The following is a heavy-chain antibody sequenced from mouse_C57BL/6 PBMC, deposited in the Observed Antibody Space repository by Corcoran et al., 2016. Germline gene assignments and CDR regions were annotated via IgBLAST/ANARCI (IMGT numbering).Heavy chain of an antibody. CDR2: IYWDDDK. CDR1: GFSLSTSGMG. J-gene: IGHJ4*01. CDR3: ARRAKDGDYAMDY. V-gene: IGHV8-12*01. Sequence: QVTLKESGPGILQSSQNLSLTCSFSGFSLSTSGMGVSWIRQPSGRGLEWLAHIYWDDDKRYNPSLKSRLTISKDTPRNQVFLKITSVDTADTATYYCARRAKDGDYAMDYWGQGTSVTVSS.